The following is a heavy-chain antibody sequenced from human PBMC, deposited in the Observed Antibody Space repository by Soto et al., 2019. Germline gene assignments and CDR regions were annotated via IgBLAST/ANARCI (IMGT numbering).Heavy chain of an antibody. CDR2: VKTQAEGATT. J-gene: IGHJ4*02. CDR3: TSRIRTTNDN. D-gene: IGHD1-1*01. CDR1: GFPFTTVW. Sequence: EVQLVESGVGLVKPGESLRLSCVASGFPFTTVWMNWVRQAPGKGPEWLGRVKTQAEGATTDYAAPAKGRFTIFRDDSINAVYLQMTSLRIEDTALYYCTSRIRTTNDNWGQGTLVTVSS. V-gene: IGHV3-15*07.